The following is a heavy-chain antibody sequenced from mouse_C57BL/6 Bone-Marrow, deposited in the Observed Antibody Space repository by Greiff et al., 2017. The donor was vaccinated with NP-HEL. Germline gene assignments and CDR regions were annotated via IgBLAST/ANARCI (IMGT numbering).Heavy chain of an antibody. CDR3: ARKDGGRTYWYFDV. V-gene: IGHV1-42*01. J-gene: IGHJ1*03. CDR2: INPSTGGT. D-gene: IGHD1-1*01. CDR1: GYSFTGYY. Sequence: EVQLQQSGPELVKPGASVKISCKASGYSFTGYYMNWVKQSPEKSLEWIGEINPSTGGTTYNQKFKSKATLTVDKSSSTAYMQLKSLTSEDSAVYYCARKDGGRTYWYFDVWGTGTTVTVSS.